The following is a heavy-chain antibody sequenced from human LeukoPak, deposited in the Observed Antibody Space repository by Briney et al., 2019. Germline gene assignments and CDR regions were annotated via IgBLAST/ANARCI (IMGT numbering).Heavy chain of an antibody. CDR1: GGSFSGYY. Sequence: ASETLSLTCAVYGGSFSGYYWSWIRQPPGKGLEWIGEINHSGSTNYNPSLKSRVTISVDTSKNQFSLKLSSVTAADTAVYYCARGRAVRRLNWSDPWGQGTLVTVSS. V-gene: IGHV4-34*01. J-gene: IGHJ5*02. CDR3: ARGRAVRRLNWSDP. D-gene: IGHD4-11*01. CDR2: INHSGST.